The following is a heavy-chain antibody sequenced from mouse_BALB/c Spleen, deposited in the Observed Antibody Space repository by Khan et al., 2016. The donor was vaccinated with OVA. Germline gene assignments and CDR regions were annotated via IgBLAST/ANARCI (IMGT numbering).Heavy chain of an antibody. Sequence: EVQLQESGPGLVTPSQSLSLTCTVTGYSITSDYAWNWIRQFPGNKLEWMGYISYSGSTSYNPSLRSRISITRDTSKNQFFLLLNSVTTEDTATFYCARQNYYGYAMDYWGQGTSVTVSS. J-gene: IGHJ4*01. CDR1: GYSITSDYA. CDR3: ARQNYYGYAMDY. CDR2: ISYSGST. D-gene: IGHD1-1*01. V-gene: IGHV3-2*02.